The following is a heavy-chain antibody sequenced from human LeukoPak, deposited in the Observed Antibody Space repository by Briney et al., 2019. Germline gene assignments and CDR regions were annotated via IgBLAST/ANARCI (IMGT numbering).Heavy chain of an antibody. CDR3: AKETAYYYDRSGYFYSKYFDY. D-gene: IGHD3-22*01. CDR1: GFTFSTYA. Sequence: GGSLRLSCAASGFTFSTYAMSWVRQAPGKGLEWASTITGSGDNTYYADSVKGRFTISRDNSKNTLFLQMNSLRAEDTAVYYCAKETAYYYDRSGYFYSKYFDYWGQGTLVTVSS. J-gene: IGHJ4*02. V-gene: IGHV3-23*01. CDR2: ITGSGDNT.